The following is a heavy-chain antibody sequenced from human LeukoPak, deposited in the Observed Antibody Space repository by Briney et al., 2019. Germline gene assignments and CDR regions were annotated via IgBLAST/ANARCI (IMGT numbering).Heavy chain of an antibody. Sequence: GASVKVSCKASGYTFTSYTISWVRQAPGQGLEWMGWISAYNGGTHSAQKFQGRVIMTIDASTSIAYMEVRSLRSDDTAVYYCARDPVDIAATTMDYWGQGTLVTVSS. V-gene: IGHV1-18*01. J-gene: IGHJ4*02. CDR3: ARDPVDIAATTMDY. D-gene: IGHD5-12*01. CDR1: GYTFTSYT. CDR2: ISAYNGGT.